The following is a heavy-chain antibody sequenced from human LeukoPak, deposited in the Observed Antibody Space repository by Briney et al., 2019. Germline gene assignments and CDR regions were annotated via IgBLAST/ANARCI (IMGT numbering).Heavy chain of an antibody. V-gene: IGHV1-69*04. CDR1: GGTFSSYA. CDR3: ARDREAVAGREDY. J-gene: IGHJ4*02. CDR2: IIPILGIA. Sequence: SVKVSCKASGGTFSSYAISWVRQAPGQGLEWMGRIIPILGIANYVQKFQGRVTITADKSTSTAYMELSSLRSEDTAVYYCARDREAVAGREDYWGQGTLVTVSS. D-gene: IGHD6-19*01.